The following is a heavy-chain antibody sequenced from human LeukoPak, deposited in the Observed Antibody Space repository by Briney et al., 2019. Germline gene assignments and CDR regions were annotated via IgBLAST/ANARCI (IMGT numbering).Heavy chain of an antibody. CDR1: GFTFSSYG. CDR2: IWYDGSNK. V-gene: IGHV3-33*01. J-gene: IGHJ4*02. Sequence: GGSLRLSCAASGFTFSSYGMHWVRQAPGKGLEWVAVIWYDGSNKYYADSVKGRFTISRDNSKNTLYLQMNGLRAEDTAVYYCARATYYYDSSGYYYFDYWGQGTLVTVSS. CDR3: ARATYYYDSSGYYYFDY. D-gene: IGHD3-22*01.